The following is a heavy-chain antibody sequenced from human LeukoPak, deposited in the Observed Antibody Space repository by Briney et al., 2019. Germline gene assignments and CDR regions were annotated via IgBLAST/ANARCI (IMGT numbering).Heavy chain of an antibody. CDR1: GFTFSRYG. D-gene: IGHD6-19*01. V-gene: IGHV3-7*01. CDR3: AGGIAVAGKD. Sequence: GGSLRLSCAASGFTFSRYGMHWVRQAPGKGLEWVANIKQDGSEKYFVDSVKGRFTISRDNAKDSLYLQMNSLRAEDTAVYYCAGGIAVAGKDWGQGTLVTVSS. CDR2: IKQDGSEK. J-gene: IGHJ4*02.